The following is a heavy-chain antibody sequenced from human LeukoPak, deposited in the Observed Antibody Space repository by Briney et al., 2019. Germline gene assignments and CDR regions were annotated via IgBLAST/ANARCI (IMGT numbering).Heavy chain of an antibody. Sequence: PGGSLRLSCAASGFTFSSYGMHWVRQAPGKGLEWVAVIWYDRSNKYYADSVKGRFTISRDNSKNTLYLQMNSLRAEDTAVYYCAKEITIFGVVTDYWGQGTLVTVSS. CDR2: IWYDRSNK. V-gene: IGHV3-30*02. J-gene: IGHJ4*02. CDR3: AKEITIFGVVTDY. D-gene: IGHD3-3*01. CDR1: GFTFSSYG.